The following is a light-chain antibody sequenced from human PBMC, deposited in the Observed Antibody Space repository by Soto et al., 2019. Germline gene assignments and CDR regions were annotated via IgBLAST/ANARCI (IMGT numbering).Light chain of an antibody. CDR1: SSDVGTYDL. CDR2: ELN. J-gene: IGLJ1*01. V-gene: IGLV2-23*02. Sequence: QSALTQPASVSGSPGQSITISCTGTSSDVGTYDLVSWYQQYPGKVHNLMVYELNKRPAGVSNRFSCSKSGNTAALTISGLQPEDEADYPRCSYAGSSIHVFGTGTKLTVL. CDR3: CSYAGSSIHV.